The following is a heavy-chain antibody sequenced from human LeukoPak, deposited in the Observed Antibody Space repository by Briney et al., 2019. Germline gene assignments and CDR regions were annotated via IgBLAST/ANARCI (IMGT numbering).Heavy chain of an antibody. CDR1: GHSISSGYY. D-gene: IGHD3-10*01. CDR3: ARADYYGSGSYYNIYYFDY. V-gene: IGHV4-38-2*02. Sequence: SETLSLTCTVSGHSISSGYYWGWIRQPPGKGLEWIGSIYHSGSTYYNPSLKSRVTISVDTSKNQFSLKLSSVTAADTAVYYCARADYYGSGSYYNIYYFDYWGQGTLVTVSS. CDR2: IYHSGST. J-gene: IGHJ4*02.